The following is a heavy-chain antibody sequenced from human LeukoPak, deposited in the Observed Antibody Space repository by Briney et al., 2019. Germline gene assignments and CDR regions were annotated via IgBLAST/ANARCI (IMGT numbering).Heavy chain of an antibody. Sequence: SETLPLTCTVSGGSISSYYWSWIRQPPGKGLEWIGYIYYSGSTNYNPSLKSRVTISVDTSKNQFSLKLSSVTAADTAVYYCARASDGYPYYFDYWGQGTLVTVSS. D-gene: IGHD2-21*02. J-gene: IGHJ4*02. CDR3: ARASDGYPYYFDY. CDR2: IYYSGST. V-gene: IGHV4-59*08. CDR1: GGSISSYY.